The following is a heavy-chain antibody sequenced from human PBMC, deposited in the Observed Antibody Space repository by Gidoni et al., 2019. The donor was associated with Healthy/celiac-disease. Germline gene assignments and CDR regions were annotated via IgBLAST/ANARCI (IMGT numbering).Heavy chain of an antibody. V-gene: IGHV3-66*02. D-gene: IGHD3-22*01. J-gene: IGHJ4*02. CDR3: ARDYYDSSGYYYYFDY. Sequence: EVQLVASGGGLVQPGGSLRLPCAASGFTVSSNYMSWVRQAPGKGMEWVSVIYSGGSTYYADSVKGRFTISRDNSKNTLYLQMNSLRAEDTAVYYCARDYYDSSGYYYYFDYWGQGTLVTVSS. CDR1: GFTVSSNY. CDR2: IYSGGST.